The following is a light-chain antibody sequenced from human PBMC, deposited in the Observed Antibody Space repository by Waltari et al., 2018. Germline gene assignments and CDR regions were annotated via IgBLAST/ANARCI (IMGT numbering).Light chain of an antibody. CDR3: QQYSNWPGT. J-gene: IGKJ2*02. Sequence: EIVMTQSPATLSVSPGERATISCRASQSIASNLAWYQQEPGQPPRLLMYGASTRATGFPARFSGSGSGTEFTLTISSLQSEDFAVYYCQQYSNWPGTFGQGTKLEIK. CDR1: QSIASN. V-gene: IGKV3-15*01. CDR2: GAS.